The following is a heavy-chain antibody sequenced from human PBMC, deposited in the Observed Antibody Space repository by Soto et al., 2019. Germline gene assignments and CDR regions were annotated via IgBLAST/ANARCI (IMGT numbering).Heavy chain of an antibody. V-gene: IGHV3-11*01. J-gene: IGHJ3*02. CDR3: ARAFIVLMVYAANDAFDI. Sequence: QVQLVESGGGLVKPGGSLRLSCAASGFTFSDYYMSWIRQAPGKGLEWVSYISSSGSTIYYADSVKGRFTISRDNAKNSLYLQMNSLRAEDTAVYYCARAFIVLMVYAANDAFDIWGQGTMVTVSS. D-gene: IGHD2-8*01. CDR2: ISSSGSTI. CDR1: GFTFSDYY.